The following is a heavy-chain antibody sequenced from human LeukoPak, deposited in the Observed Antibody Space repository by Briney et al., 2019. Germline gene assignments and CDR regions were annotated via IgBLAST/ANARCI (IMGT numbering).Heavy chain of an antibody. D-gene: IGHD6-13*01. Sequence: PSETLSLTCTVSGGSIATSYWSWLRQPPGKGLEWIGWIYYAGTTSYNPSLRNRVTMSLDTSKNQFSLRLSSVTAADTAVYYCAVYMAAARTHYLDYWGQGSPVTVS. J-gene: IGHJ4*02. CDR1: GGSIATSY. V-gene: IGHV4-59*01. CDR2: IYYAGTT. CDR3: AVYMAAARTHYLDY.